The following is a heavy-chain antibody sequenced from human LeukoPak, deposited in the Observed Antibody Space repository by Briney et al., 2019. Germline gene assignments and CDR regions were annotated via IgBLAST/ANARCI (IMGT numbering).Heavy chain of an antibody. CDR2: IYYSGST. CDR3: ARSGIDAKDDAFDI. CDR1: GGSISSSSYY. D-gene: IGHD2-8*01. V-gene: IGHV4-39*07. Sequence: SETLSLTCTASGGSISSSSYYWGWIRQPPGKGLEWIGSIYYSGSTYYNPSLKSRVTISVDTSKNQFSLKLSSVTAADTAVYYCARSGIDAKDDAFDIWGQGTMVTVSS. J-gene: IGHJ3*02.